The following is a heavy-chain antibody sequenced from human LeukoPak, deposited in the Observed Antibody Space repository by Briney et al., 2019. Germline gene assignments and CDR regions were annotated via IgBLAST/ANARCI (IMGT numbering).Heavy chain of an antibody. CDR2: IYSGGST. D-gene: IGHD3-22*01. V-gene: IGHV4-4*07. Sequence: SETLSLTCSVSGVSISSYYWTWIRLPAGKGLEWIGRIYSGGSTNYNPSLRSRVTMSVDTSKNQFSLKLTSVTAADTAVYYCAREFYYYDSSGDNWFDPWGQGTLVTVSS. CDR1: GVSISSYY. CDR3: AREFYYYDSSGDNWFDP. J-gene: IGHJ5*02.